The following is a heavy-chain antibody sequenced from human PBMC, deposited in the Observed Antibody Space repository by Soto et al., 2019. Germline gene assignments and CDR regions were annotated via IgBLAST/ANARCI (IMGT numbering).Heavy chain of an antibody. V-gene: IGHV3-30*18. D-gene: IGHD5-12*01. CDR2: TSYHGNKE. CDR3: AKDIGYSGYEGWYFDL. J-gene: IGHJ2*01. CDR1: GFTFSTCG. Sequence: QVQLVESGGGVVQPGRSLRLSCAASGFTFSTCGMHWVRQAPGKGLEWVALTSYHGNKEYYADSVKDRCTISRDNSKNTLYMQMNSLRAEETAVYYCAKDIGYSGYEGWYFDLWGRGTLVTVSS.